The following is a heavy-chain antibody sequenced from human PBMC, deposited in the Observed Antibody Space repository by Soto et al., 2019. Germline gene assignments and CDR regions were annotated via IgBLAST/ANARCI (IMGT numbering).Heavy chain of an antibody. J-gene: IGHJ4*02. Sequence: GGSVRLSCAASGFTFSSYGMHWVRQAPGKGLEWVAVISYDGSNKYYADSVKGRFTISRDNSKNTLYLQMNSLRAEDTAVYYCAKVYYDSRGYSRGDYWGQGTLVTVSS. V-gene: IGHV3-30*18. CDR3: AKVYYDSRGYSRGDY. CDR1: GFTFSSYG. D-gene: IGHD3-22*01. CDR2: ISYDGSNK.